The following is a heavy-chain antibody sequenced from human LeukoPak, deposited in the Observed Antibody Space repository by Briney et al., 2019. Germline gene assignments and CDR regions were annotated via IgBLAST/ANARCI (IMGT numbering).Heavy chain of an antibody. V-gene: IGHV3-23*01. D-gene: IGHD5-18*01. CDR2: ISGSGGST. Sequence: GGSLRLSCAASGFTFSSYAMSWVRQAPGKGLEWVSAISGSGGSTYYADSVKGRFTISRDNSKNTLYLQMNSLRAEDTAVYYCARGDKYSYGLDLYFDYWGQGTLVTVSS. CDR3: ARGDKYSYGLDLYFDY. CDR1: GFTFSSYA. J-gene: IGHJ4*02.